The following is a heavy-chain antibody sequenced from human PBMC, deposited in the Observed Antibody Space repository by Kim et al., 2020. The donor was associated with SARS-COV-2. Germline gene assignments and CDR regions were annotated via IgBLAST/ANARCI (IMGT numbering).Heavy chain of an antibody. D-gene: IGHD6-19*01. J-gene: IGHJ4*02. V-gene: IGHV6-1*01. CDR3: ARGKYTSFDY. Sequence: SQTLSLTCAISGDSVSDSKIAWNWIRQSPSRGLEWLGRTYFRSKWYNDYAESVKSRIIINLDTSKNQFSLQLNSVTPEDTAVYYCARGKYTSFDYWGQGTLVTVSS. CDR2: TYFRSKWYN. CDR1: GDSVSDSKIA.